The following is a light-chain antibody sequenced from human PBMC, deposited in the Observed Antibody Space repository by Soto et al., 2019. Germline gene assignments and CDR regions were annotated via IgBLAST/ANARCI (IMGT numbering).Light chain of an antibody. V-gene: IGKV1-5*01. J-gene: IGKJ2*01. CDR3: QQYNSYYT. CDR1: QSISSW. Sequence: DIQMTQSPSTLSASVGDRVTITCRASQSISSWLAWYQQKPGKAPKLLIYDASSLESGVPSRFSGSGSGKEFTLTISSLQPDDFATYYYQQYNSYYTFGQGTKLEIK. CDR2: DAS.